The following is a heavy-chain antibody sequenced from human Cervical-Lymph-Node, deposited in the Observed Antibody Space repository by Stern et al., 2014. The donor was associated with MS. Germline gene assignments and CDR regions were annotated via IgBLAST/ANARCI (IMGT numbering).Heavy chain of an antibody. CDR3: ARVLGGSGWRPFDY. CDR2: IKQDGSEK. Sequence: EVHLVESGGGLVQPGGSLRLSCAASGFTFSSYWMSWVRQAPGKGLEWVANIKQDGSEKYYVDSVKGRFTISRDNAKNSLYLQMNSLRAEDTAVYYCARVLGGSGWRPFDYWGQGTLVTVSS. V-gene: IGHV3-7*01. D-gene: IGHD6-19*01. J-gene: IGHJ4*02. CDR1: GFTFSSYW.